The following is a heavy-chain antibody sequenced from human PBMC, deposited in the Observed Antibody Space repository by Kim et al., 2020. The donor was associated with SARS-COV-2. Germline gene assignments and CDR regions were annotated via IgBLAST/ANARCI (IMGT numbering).Heavy chain of an antibody. CDR3: ARVAAPDWELLANGGAFDI. D-gene: IGHD1-26*01. J-gene: IGHJ3*02. V-gene: IGHV3-53*04. Sequence: GRFTISRHNSKNTLYLQMNSLRAEDTAVYYCARVAAPDWELLANGGAFDIWGQGTMVTVSS.